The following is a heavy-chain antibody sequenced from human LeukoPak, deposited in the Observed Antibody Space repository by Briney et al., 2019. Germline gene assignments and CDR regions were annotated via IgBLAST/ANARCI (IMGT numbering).Heavy chain of an antibody. CDR3: ARDAYKPLDLYYYYGMDV. CDR1: GFTFSSYA. V-gene: IGHV3-30-3*01. D-gene: IGHD1-1*01. J-gene: IGHJ6*02. CDR2: ISYDGSNK. Sequence: GGSLRLSCAASGFTFSSYAMHWVRQAPGKGLGWVAVISYDGSNKCYADSVKGRFTISRDNSKNTLYLQMNSLRAEDTAVYYCARDAYKPLDLYYYYGMDVWGQGTTVTVSS.